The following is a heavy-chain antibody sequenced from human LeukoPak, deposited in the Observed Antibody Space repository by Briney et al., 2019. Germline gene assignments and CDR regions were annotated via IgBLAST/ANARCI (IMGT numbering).Heavy chain of an antibody. CDR3: ARRLTQYDCFDP. Sequence: SQTLSLTCAVSGDSVSSNSVTWNWIRQSPSRGLEWLGRTYYRSTWYNDYAVSVRGRITVNPDTSKIQFSLHRNSVTPEDTAVYYCARRLTQYDCFDPWGQGILVTVSS. V-gene: IGHV6-1*01. CDR1: GDSVSSNSVT. CDR2: TYYRSTWYN. D-gene: IGHD2-2*01. J-gene: IGHJ5*02.